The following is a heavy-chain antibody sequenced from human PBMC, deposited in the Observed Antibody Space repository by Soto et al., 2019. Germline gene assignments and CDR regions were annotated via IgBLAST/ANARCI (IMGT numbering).Heavy chain of an antibody. D-gene: IGHD2-2*01. CDR1: VGTFSCYA. CDR3: ARALTDIVVVPAALYGMDV. V-gene: IGHV1-69*13. Sequence: PSVKVSCKACVGTFSCYALSWLREAPGQGLEWVGGNIPIFGTSNYAQKFQGRVTITADESTSTAYMELSSLRSEDTAVYYCARALTDIVVVPAALYGMDVWGQGTTVTVSS. CDR2: NIPIFGTS. J-gene: IGHJ6*02.